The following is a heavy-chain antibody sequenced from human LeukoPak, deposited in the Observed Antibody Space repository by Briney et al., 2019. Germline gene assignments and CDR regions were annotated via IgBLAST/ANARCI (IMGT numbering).Heavy chain of an antibody. Sequence: PSETLSLTCAVYGGSFSGYYWSWIRQPPGKGLEWIGEINHSGSTNYNPSLKSRVTISVDTSKNQFSLKLSPVTASDTAVYYCASYSGSYGTFDYWGQGTLVTVSS. D-gene: IGHD1-26*01. CDR2: INHSGST. V-gene: IGHV4-34*01. CDR1: GGSFSGYY. J-gene: IGHJ4*02. CDR3: ASYSGSYGTFDY.